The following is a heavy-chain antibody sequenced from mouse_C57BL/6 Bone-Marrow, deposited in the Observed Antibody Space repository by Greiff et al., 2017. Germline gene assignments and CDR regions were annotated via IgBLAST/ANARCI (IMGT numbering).Heavy chain of an antibody. V-gene: IGHV14-4*01. J-gene: IGHJ1*03. CDR1: GFNIKDDY. CDR3: TTEGGNYPTLCWYFDV. D-gene: IGHD2-1*01. CDR2: IDPENGDT. Sequence: VQLQQSGAELVRPGASVKLSCTASGFNIKDDYMHWVKQRPEQGLEWIGWIDPENGDTEYASKFQGKATITADTSSNTAYLQLSSLTSEDTAVYYCTTEGGNYPTLCWYFDVWGTGTTVTVSA.